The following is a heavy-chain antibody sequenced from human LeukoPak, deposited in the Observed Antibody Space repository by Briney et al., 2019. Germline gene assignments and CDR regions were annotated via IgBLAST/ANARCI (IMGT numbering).Heavy chain of an antibody. J-gene: IGHJ6*04. V-gene: IGHV3-23*01. D-gene: IGHD5-24*01. Sequence: PGGSLRLSCTASGLTFSSFAMRWVRHAPGKGLEWVSAMSGSGRSTYYADTVRGRFTVSRDNSKNTLYLQMNSLRTEDTALYYCAKMKGATYHYYYAMDVWGKGTTVAVSS. CDR2: MSGSGRST. CDR3: AKMKGATYHYYYAMDV. CDR1: GLTFSSFA.